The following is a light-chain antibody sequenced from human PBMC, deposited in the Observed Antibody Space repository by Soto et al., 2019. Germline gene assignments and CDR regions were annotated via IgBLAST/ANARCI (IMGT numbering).Light chain of an antibody. CDR1: QSVSSN. V-gene: IGKV3-20*01. CDR3: QQYGSSRVT. Sequence: EIVMTQSPATLSVSPGERATLSCRASQSVSSNLAWYQQKPGQAPRLLIYGASTRATGIPARFSGSGSGTDFTLTISRLEPEDFAVYYCQQYGSSRVTFGQGTKVDI. CDR2: GAS. J-gene: IGKJ1*01.